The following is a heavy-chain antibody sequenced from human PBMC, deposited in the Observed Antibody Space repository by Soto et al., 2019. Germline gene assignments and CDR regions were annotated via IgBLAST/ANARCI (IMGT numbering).Heavy chain of an antibody. CDR3: ARGGWSVDY. Sequence: QVQLQESGPGLVKPSETLSLTCTVSGGSMSSYYWSWIRQPPGKGLEWIGYIYYSGSTDYNPSLKSRVTISVDTSKNQFSLKLSSVTAADTAVYYCARGGWSVDYWGQGTLVTVSS. CDR2: IYYSGST. D-gene: IGHD6-19*01. J-gene: IGHJ4*02. CDR1: GGSMSSYY. V-gene: IGHV4-59*01.